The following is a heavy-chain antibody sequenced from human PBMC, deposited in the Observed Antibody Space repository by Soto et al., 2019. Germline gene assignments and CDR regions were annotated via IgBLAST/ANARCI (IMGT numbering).Heavy chain of an antibody. J-gene: IGHJ4*02. Sequence: QVHLVQSGAEVKKPGASVKVSCKGSGYTFTGYGITGVRQAPGQGLEWMGWISAYNGNTEYAQKLQGGDTVTRDTPTSTAYMELRSLRSDDTAVDYCARGRYGDYWGQGALVTVSS. D-gene: IGHD1-1*01. CDR3: ARGRYGDY. V-gene: IGHV1-18*01. CDR2: ISAYNGNT. CDR1: GYTFTGYG.